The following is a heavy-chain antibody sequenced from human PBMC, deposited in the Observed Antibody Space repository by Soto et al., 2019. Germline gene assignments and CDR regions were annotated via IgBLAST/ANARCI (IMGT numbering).Heavy chain of an antibody. D-gene: IGHD3-10*01. Sequence: GGWVRHSCVASGITYVGCALSWGRQAPGEGLEGVSTTTDTGGDAKYADSVRGRCTISRDNSRKTLYLQMSSRRSGDSAVYFCARWSKDSYPGSRIFDVWGRGTLVTVSS. CDR3: ARWSKDSYPGSRIFDV. CDR2: TTDTGGDA. CDR1: GITYVGCA. V-gene: IGHV3-23*01. J-gene: IGHJ4*02.